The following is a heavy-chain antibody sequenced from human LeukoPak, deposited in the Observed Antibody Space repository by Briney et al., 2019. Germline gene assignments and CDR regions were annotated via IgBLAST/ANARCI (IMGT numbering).Heavy chain of an antibody. CDR3: GRIRGWQWPFIDS. V-gene: IGHV2-26*01. D-gene: IGHD6-19*01. Sequence: TASGPTLVNPTETLTMTCTVSGFSLSNARTGVSWIRQPPGKALEWIAHIFSNDEKSYSTSLKTRNTISKDTSKIKVVVTMTIMDPVNTATYYCGRIRGWQWPFIDSWGQGTLVAVSS. J-gene: IGHJ4*02. CDR1: GFSLSNARTG. CDR2: IFSNDEK.